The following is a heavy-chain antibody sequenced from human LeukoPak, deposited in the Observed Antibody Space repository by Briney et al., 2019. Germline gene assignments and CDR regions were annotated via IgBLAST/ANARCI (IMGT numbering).Heavy chain of an antibody. CDR2: ISGSGSTI. CDR3: AKTGGYLSGTWFDP. V-gene: IGHV3-11*01. Sequence: PGGSLRLSCAASGFTFSDYYMSWIRQAPGKGLEWVSYISGSGSTIYYADSVKGRFTISRDNAKNSLYLQMNSLRAEDTALYYCAKTGGYLSGTWFDPWGQGTLVTVSS. D-gene: IGHD3-22*01. J-gene: IGHJ5*02. CDR1: GFTFSDYY.